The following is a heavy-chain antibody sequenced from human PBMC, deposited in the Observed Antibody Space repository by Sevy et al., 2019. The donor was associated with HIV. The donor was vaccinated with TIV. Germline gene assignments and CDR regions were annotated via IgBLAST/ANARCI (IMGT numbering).Heavy chain of an antibody. D-gene: IGHD6-19*01. Sequence: GGSLRLSCAASGFSISGYGMHWVRQAPGKGLEWVAVIWYDGTNREYADSVKDRFTISRDNSKNTLYLQMNSLRVEDTAVYYCAREDIRVAGIGYYFHSWGQGTLVTVSS. V-gene: IGHV3-33*01. CDR2: IWYDGTNR. CDR3: AREDIRVAGIGYYFHS. J-gene: IGHJ4*02. CDR1: GFSISGYG.